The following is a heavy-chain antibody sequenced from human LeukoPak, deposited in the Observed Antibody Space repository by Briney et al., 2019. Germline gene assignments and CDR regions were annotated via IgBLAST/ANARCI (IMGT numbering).Heavy chain of an antibody. CDR1: GFTFSSYG. Sequence: GGSLRLSCAASGFTFSSYGMHWVRQAPGKGLEWVAVIWYDGSNKYYADSVKGRFTISRDNSKNTLYLQMNSLRAEDTAVYYCATKVAGTSHFPHWGQGILVTVSS. CDR2: IWYDGSNK. V-gene: IGHV3-33*01. J-gene: IGHJ4*02. CDR3: ATKVAGTSHFPH. D-gene: IGHD6-19*01.